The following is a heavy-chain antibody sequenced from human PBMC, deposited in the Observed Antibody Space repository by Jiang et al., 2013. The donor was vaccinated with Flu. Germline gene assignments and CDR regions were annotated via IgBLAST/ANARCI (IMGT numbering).Heavy chain of an antibody. V-gene: IGHV7-4-1*02. CDR3: ARADADGTFDY. D-gene: IGHD5-24*01. CDR1: GYTFTRYA. CDR2: INTNTGNP. J-gene: IGHJ4*02. Sequence: QSGSELKKPGASVKVSCKAPGYTFTRYAMNWVRQAPGQGLEWMGWINTNTGNPTYAQGFTGRFVFSLDTSVSTACLQISSLKAADTAVYYCARADADGTFDYWGQGTLVTSPQ.